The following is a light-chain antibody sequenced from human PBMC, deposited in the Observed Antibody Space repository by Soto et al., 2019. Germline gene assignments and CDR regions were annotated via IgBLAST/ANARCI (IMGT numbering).Light chain of an antibody. CDR1: NSDIGSYNF. Sequence: QSALAQPASFSGSPGQSITISCTGTNSDIGSYNFVSWFQKHPCKAPKFIIYDVNKRPAGISSRFSGSKSGNTASLTISGLQAMDEGDYYCCSYAGGGTIVFGGGTKVTVL. CDR2: DVN. V-gene: IGLV2-23*02. CDR3: CSYAGGGTIV. J-gene: IGLJ2*01.